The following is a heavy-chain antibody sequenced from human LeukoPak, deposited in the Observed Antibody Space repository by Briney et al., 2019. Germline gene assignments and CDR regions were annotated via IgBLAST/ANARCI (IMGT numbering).Heavy chain of an antibody. J-gene: IGHJ3*02. V-gene: IGHV1-3*01. Sequence: KFQGRVTITRDTSASTAYMELSSLRSEDTAVYYCAREVSYCSGWYPAFDIWGQGTMVTVSS. CDR3: AREVSYCSGWYPAFDI. D-gene: IGHD6-19*01.